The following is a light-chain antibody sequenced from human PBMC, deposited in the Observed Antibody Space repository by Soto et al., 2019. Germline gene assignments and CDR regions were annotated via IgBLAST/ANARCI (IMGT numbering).Light chain of an antibody. CDR3: HQYKDWPLT. V-gene: IGKV3-15*01. J-gene: IGKJ4*01. Sequence: EIVMTQSPVTLSLSPGDRATLSCRASEDIGNNLAWYQQKPGQPPRLLIFGASTRATNIASRFGGTGSGTEFTLTITSLQSGDFATYSCHQYKDWPLTFGGGTKVEI. CDR2: GAS. CDR1: EDIGNN.